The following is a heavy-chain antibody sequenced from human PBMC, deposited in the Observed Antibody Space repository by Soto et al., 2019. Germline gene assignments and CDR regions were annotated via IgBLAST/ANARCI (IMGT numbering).Heavy chain of an antibody. Sequence: WGSLRLSCAASGFTFSSYAMHWVRQAPGKGLEWVAVISYDGSNKYYADSVKGRFTISRDNSKNTLYLQMNSLRAEDTVVYYWGRDRDRGSYFAYGGQGPLVTVSS. D-gene: IGHD3-16*01. CDR1: GFTFSSYA. V-gene: IGHV3-30-3*01. CDR2: ISYDGSNK. J-gene: IGHJ4*02. CDR3: GRDRDRGSYFAY.